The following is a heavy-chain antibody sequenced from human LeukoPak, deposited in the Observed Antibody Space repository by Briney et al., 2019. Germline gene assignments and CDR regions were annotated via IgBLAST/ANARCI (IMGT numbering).Heavy chain of an antibody. Sequence: GGSLRLSCAASGFTFSSSGMHWVRQAPGKGLEWVAFISYDGSNRYYADSVKGRFTISRDNSKNTLYLQMNSLRAEDTAVYYCAKETRGSYSDYWGQGTLVTVSS. CDR2: ISYDGSNR. CDR1: GFTFSSSG. J-gene: IGHJ4*02. V-gene: IGHV3-30*02. CDR3: AKETRGSYSDY. D-gene: IGHD5-12*01.